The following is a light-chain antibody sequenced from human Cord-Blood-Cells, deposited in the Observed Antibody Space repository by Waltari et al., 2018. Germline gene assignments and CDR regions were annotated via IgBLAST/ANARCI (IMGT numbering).Light chain of an antibody. CDR1: SSAVGGYNY. CDR3: SSYAGSNNFV. Sequence: QSALTQPPSASGSPGPSVTISCTGTSSAVGGYNYVSWYQQHPGKAPKRMIYEVSKRPSGVPDRFSGSKSGNTASLTVSGLQAEDEADYYCSSYAGSNNFVFGGGTKLTVL. J-gene: IGLJ2*01. V-gene: IGLV2-8*01. CDR2: EVS.